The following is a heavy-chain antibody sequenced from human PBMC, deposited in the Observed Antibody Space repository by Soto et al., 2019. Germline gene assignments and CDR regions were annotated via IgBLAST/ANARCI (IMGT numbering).Heavy chain of an antibody. CDR2: INPNSGGS. Sequence: ASVKVSCKASGYTFTGYYMHWVRQAPGQGLEWMGWINPNSGGSNYAQKFQGWVTMTRDTSISTAYMELSRLRSDDTAVYYCARSSTSLPPTDYYYYGMDVWGQGTTVTVSS. J-gene: IGHJ6*02. V-gene: IGHV1-2*04. CDR3: ARSSTSLPPTDYYYYGMDV. D-gene: IGHD2-2*01. CDR1: GYTFTGYY.